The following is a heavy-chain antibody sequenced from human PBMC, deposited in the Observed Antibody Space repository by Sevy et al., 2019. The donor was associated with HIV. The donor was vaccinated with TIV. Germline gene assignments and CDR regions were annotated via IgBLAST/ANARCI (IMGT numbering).Heavy chain of an antibody. Sequence: GGSLRLSCVASGFTFSSYTMNWVRQAPGKGLEWVSSISSSSSYIYYADSVKGRFTISRDNAKNSLYLQMNSLRDEDTAVYYCARGGCTSSSCYLFDYWGQRTLVTVSS. D-gene: IGHD2-2*01. CDR3: ARGGCTSSSCYLFDY. J-gene: IGHJ4*02. V-gene: IGHV3-21*01. CDR1: GFTFSSYT. CDR2: ISSSSSYI.